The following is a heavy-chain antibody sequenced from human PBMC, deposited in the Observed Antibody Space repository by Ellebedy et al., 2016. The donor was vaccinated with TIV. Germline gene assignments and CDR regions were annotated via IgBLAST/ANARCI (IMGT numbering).Heavy chain of an antibody. J-gene: IGHJ4*02. CDR1: GFTFSDYT. Sequence: GESLKISCEGSGFTFSDYTMNWVRQAPGKGLEWVASISRSSSSIYHADSVRGRFTISRDNAKSSLDLEMNSLRVEDTAVYYCARDKELPVVQATKAFDYWGQGTLVTVSS. CDR2: ISRSSSSI. D-gene: IGHD1-26*01. V-gene: IGHV3-21*01. CDR3: ARDKELPVVQATKAFDY.